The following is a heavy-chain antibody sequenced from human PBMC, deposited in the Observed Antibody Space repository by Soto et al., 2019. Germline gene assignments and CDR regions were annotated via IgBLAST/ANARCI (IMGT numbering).Heavy chain of an antibody. V-gene: IGHV1-18*01. CDR3: ARLAVTYYYDSSGSYYFDY. D-gene: IGHD3-22*01. CDR1: GYTFTSYG. Sequence: QVQLVQSGAEVKKTGASVKVSCKASGYTFTSYGISWVRQAPGQGLEWMGWISAYNGNTNYAQKIHGRVTMTTDTSTSTAYMELRSLRSDDTAVYYCARLAVTYYYDSSGSYYFDYWGQGTLVTVSS. CDR2: ISAYNGNT. J-gene: IGHJ4*02.